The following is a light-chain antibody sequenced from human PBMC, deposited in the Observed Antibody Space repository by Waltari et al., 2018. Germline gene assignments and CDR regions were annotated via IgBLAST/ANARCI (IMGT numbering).Light chain of an antibody. CDR2: DAS. CDR1: ESVSTN. V-gene: IGKV3-15*01. J-gene: IGKJ1*01. Sequence: EIVVTQSPATLSLSPGERATLSCRARESVSTNVAWYQQKPGQPPRLLIYDASTRATGIPARFSGSGSGTEFTLSISSLQSEDFAVYYCHQYKNWPPWTFGQGTKVEIK. CDR3: HQYKNWPPWT.